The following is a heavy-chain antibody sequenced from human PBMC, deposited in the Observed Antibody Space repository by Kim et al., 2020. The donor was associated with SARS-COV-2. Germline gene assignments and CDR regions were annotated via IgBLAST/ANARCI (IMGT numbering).Heavy chain of an antibody. CDR2: IYYSGST. V-gene: IGHV4-39*01. CDR3: ARHWGEYYDFWSGPNW. J-gene: IGHJ5*01. D-gene: IGHD3-3*01. CDR1: GGSISSSSYY. Sequence: SETLSLTCTVSGGSISSSSYYWGWIRQPPGKGLEWIESIYYSGSTYYNPSLKSRVTISVDTSKNQFSLKLSSVTAADTAVYYCARHWGEYYDFWSGPNW.